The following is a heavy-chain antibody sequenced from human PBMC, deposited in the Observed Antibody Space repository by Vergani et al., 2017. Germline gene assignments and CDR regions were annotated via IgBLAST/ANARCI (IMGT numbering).Heavy chain of an antibody. CDR3: VRIRGVTTDY. CDR1: GFSLSTSGMR. CDR2: IDWDDDK. J-gene: IGHJ4*02. Sequence: QVTLKESGPALVKPTQTLTLTCTFSGFSLSTSGMRVSWIRQPPGKAPEWLARIDWDDDKFYSTSLKTRLTISKDTSKNQVVLTMTNMDPVDTATYYCVRIRGVTTDYWGQGTLVTVSS. V-gene: IGHV2-70*04. D-gene: IGHD2-21*02.